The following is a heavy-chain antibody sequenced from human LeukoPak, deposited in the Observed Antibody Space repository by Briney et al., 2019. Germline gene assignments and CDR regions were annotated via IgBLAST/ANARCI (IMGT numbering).Heavy chain of an antibody. V-gene: IGHV4-59*01. CDR3: ARNVLLWFGELID. J-gene: IGHJ4*02. CDR1: GGSISSYY. CDR2: IYYSGST. Sequence: PSETLSLTCTVSGGSISSYYWSWIRQPPGKGLEWMGYIYYSGSTNYNPSLKSRVTISVDTSKNQFSLKLSSVTAADTAVYYCARNVLLWFGELIDWGQGTLVTVSS. D-gene: IGHD3-10*01.